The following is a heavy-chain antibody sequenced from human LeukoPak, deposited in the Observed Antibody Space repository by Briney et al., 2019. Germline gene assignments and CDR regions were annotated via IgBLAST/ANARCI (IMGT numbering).Heavy chain of an antibody. Sequence: PGGSLRLSCTASGFTFRDYAMPWVRQAPGKGLEWVALISTDSINKYYADSVAGRFTVSRDDSNNTLFLHLDTLKTEDTAVYFCARRPRGYALDVWGQGTMVTVS. CDR2: ISTDSINK. V-gene: IGHV3-30*04. J-gene: IGHJ3*01. CDR3: ARRPRGYALDV. CDR1: GFTFRDYA.